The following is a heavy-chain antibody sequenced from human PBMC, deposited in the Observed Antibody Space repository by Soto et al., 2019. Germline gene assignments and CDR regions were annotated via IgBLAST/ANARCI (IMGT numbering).Heavy chain of an antibody. V-gene: IGHV1-18*01. CDR3: AXXXGYGLIDY. CDR1: SYTFTSYG. J-gene: IGHJ4*02. D-gene: IGHD5-18*01. Sequence: QVQLVQSGAEVKKPGASVKVSCKASSYTFTSYGISWVRQAPGQGLEWMGWINAYNGNTNYAQKLQGRVTMTTDTXXXXXXXXXXXXXXXXXXXXXCAXXXGYGLIDYWGQGTLVTVSS. CDR2: INAYNGNT.